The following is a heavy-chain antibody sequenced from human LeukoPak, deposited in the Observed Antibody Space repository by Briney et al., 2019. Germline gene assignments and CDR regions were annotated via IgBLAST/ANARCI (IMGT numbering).Heavy chain of an antibody. CDR1: GGSISSGGYY. CDR2: IYYSGST. CDR3: ASTDYYDSGMDY. V-gene: IGHV4-31*03. Sequence: SEALSLTCTVSGGSISSGGYYWSWIRQHPGKGLEWIGYIYYSGSTYYNPSLKSRVTISVDTSKNQFSLKLSSVTAADTAVYYCASTDYYDSGMDYWGQGTLVTVSS. D-gene: IGHD3-22*01. J-gene: IGHJ4*02.